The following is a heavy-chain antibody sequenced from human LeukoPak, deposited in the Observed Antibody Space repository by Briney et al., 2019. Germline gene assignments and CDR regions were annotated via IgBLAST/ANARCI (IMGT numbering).Heavy chain of an antibody. CDR2: ISSSSSYI. J-gene: IGHJ4*02. Sequence: GGSLRLSCAASGFTFSSYSMNWVRQAPGKGLEWVSSISSSSSYIYYADSVKGRFTISRDNAKNSLYLQMNSLRAEDTAVYYGARLSGGYSGYDWDYWGQGTLVTVSS. D-gene: IGHD5-12*01. V-gene: IGHV3-21*01. CDR1: GFTFSSYS. CDR3: ARLSGGYSGYDWDY.